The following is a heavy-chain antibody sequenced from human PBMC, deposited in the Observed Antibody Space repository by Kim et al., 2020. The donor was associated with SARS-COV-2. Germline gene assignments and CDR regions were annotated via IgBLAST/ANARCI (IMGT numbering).Heavy chain of an antibody. V-gene: IGHV3-33*01. CDR1: GFTFSSYG. CDR2: IWYDGSNK. J-gene: IGHJ6*02. CDR3: ARRATGGAYSSSWYYYYYGLDV. D-gene: IGHD6-13*01. Sequence: GGSLRLSCAASGFTFSSYGMHWVRQAPGKGLEWVAVIWYDGSNKYYADSVKGRFTISRDNSKNTLYLQMNSLRAEDTAVYYCARRATGGAYSSSWYYYYYGLDVWGQGTTVNVSS.